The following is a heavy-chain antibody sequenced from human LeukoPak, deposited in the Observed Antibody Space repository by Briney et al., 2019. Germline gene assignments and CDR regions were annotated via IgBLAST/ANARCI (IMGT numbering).Heavy chain of an antibody. Sequence: SETLSLTCTVSGGSGSLISYYWSWVRQPPGKGLEWLGYIYHTGNTYYNPSLKSRVTISVDTSKNQFSLKLTSVTAADTAVYYCARDSISLASGSPVYYFDYWGQGTLVAVSS. V-gene: IGHV4-30-2*01. CDR2: IYHTGNT. D-gene: IGHD6-25*01. CDR3: ARDSISLASGSPVYYFDY. CDR1: GGSGSLISYY. J-gene: IGHJ4*02.